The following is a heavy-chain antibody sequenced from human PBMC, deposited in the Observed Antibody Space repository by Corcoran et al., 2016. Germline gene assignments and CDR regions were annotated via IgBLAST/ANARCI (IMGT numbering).Heavy chain of an antibody. J-gene: IGHJ4*02. CDR2: VNPSDGST. CDR1: GDTFTSYY. D-gene: IGHD6-13*01. CDR3: ARDGSGSSSWYSVRY. V-gene: IGHV1-46*01. Sequence: QVQLVQSGAEVKKPGASVKVSCKASGDTFTSYYMHWVRQAPGQGLEWMGIVNPSDGSTSYAQKFQGRVTMTWDTSTSTLDMELSSLGSEDTAVYYCARDGSGSSSWYSVRYWGQGTLVTVSS.